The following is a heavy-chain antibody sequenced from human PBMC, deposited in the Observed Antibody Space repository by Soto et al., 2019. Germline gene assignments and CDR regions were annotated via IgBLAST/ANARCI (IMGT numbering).Heavy chain of an antibody. J-gene: IGHJ5*02. CDR1: GYNFTTYY. CDR3: ARDWAHYDFWSGRNCFDP. D-gene: IGHD3-3*01. Sequence: ASVKVSCKASGYNFTTYYMHWVRQAPGQGLEWMGVSNHSGGSTSYAQKFQGRVTMTSDTSTSTVFMDLSSLRSEDTAVYYCARDWAHYDFWSGRNCFDPWG. CDR2: SNHSGGST. V-gene: IGHV1-46*01.